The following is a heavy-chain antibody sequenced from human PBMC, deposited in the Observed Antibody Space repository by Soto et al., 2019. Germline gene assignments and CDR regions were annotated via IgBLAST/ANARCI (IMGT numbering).Heavy chain of an antibody. CDR2: ISAYNGNT. Sequence: ASVKVSCKASGYTFTSYGISWVRQAPGQGLEWMGWISAYNGNTNYAQKLQGRVTMTTDTSTSTAYMELRSLRSDDTAVYYCARMVLIVYDIYEYYYGMDVWGQGTTVTASS. J-gene: IGHJ6*02. CDR3: ARMVLIVYDIYEYYYGMDV. D-gene: IGHD2-8*01. V-gene: IGHV1-18*01. CDR1: GYTFTSYG.